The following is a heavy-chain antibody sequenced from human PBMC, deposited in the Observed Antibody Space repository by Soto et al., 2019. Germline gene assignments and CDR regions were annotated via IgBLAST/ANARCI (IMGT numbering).Heavy chain of an antibody. V-gene: IGHV3-23*01. CDR1: GFTFSKYA. Sequence: GGSLRLSCAASGFTFSKYAISWVRQAPGKGPEWVSSISSSGGSPYYADSVKGRFTISRDNSKHTLYLQMNSLRAEDTAVYYCAKDVTKSPHNYDGSGYCTDGMDVWGRGTTVTV. CDR3: AKDVTKSPHNYDGSGYCTDGMDV. CDR2: ISSSGGSP. D-gene: IGHD3-22*01. J-gene: IGHJ6*02.